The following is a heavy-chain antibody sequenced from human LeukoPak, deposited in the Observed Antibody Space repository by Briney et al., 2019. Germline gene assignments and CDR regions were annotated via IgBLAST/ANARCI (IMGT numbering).Heavy chain of an antibody. Sequence: GESLKISCKGSGYSFTSYWIGWVRQMPGKGXXXMGIIYPGDSXXXYXPXXXXQVTISAXKSISTAYLQWSSLKASDTAMYYCARLFRHGNWFDPWGQGTLVTVSS. J-gene: IGHJ5*02. V-gene: IGHV5-51*01. CDR2: IYPGDSXX. CDR1: GYSFTSYW. CDR3: ARLFRHGNWFDP. D-gene: IGHD3-3*01.